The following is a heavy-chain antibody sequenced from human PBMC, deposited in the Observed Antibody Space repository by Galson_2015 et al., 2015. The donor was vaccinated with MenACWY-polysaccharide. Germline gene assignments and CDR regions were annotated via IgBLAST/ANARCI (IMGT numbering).Heavy chain of an antibody. CDR3: ARNLGFCSSTSCYPWFDP. Sequence: TLSLTCTVSGGSISSYYWSWIRQPPGKGLEWIGYIYYSGNTNYNPSLKSRVTISVDTSKNQFSLKLSSVTAADTAVYYCARNLGFCSSTSCYPWFDPWGQGTLVTVSS. CDR1: GGSISSYY. V-gene: IGHV4-59*01. D-gene: IGHD2-2*01. CDR2: IYYSGNT. J-gene: IGHJ5*02.